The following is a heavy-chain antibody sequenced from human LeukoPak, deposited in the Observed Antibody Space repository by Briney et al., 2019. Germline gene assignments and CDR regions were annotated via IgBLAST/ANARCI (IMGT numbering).Heavy chain of an antibody. CDR1: GFTFSSYA. CDR3: ARDATRGGDNDY. CDR2: ISYDGSNK. Sequence: SGRSLRLSCAASGFTFSSYAMHWVRQAPGKGLEWVAVISYDGSNKYYADSVKGRFTISRDNSKNSLYLQMSSLRADDTAVYYCARDATRGGDNDYWGQGTRVIVSS. V-gene: IGHV3-30-3*01. D-gene: IGHD2-21*02. J-gene: IGHJ4*02.